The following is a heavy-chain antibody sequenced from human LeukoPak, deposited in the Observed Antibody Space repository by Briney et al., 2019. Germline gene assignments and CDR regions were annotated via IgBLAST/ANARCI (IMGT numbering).Heavy chain of an antibody. CDR1: GFTFSAYE. J-gene: IGHJ3*02. Sequence: GGSLRLSCAASGFTFSAYEMNWVRQAPGKGLEWVSYIGSSGSTVYYADSVKGRFTISRDNAKNSLYLQMNSLRAEDTALYYCARRDIVVVPASILGAFDIWGQRTMVTVSS. D-gene: IGHD2-2*02. CDR2: IGSSGSTV. V-gene: IGHV3-48*03. CDR3: ARRDIVVVPASILGAFDI.